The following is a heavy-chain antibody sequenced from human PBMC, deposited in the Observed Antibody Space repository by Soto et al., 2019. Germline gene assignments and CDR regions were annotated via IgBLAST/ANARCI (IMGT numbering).Heavy chain of an antibody. CDR1: GGSISSYY. D-gene: IGHD3-10*01. V-gene: IGHV4-59*01. CDR2: IYYSGST. CDR3: AREPMVRGKDAFDI. J-gene: IGHJ3*02. Sequence: QVQLQESGPGLVKPSETLSLTCTVSGGSISSYYWSWIRQPPGKGLEWIGYIYYSGSTNYNPSLKSRVTISVDTSKNQFSLKLSSVTAADTAVYYCAREPMVRGKDAFDIWGQGTMVTVSS.